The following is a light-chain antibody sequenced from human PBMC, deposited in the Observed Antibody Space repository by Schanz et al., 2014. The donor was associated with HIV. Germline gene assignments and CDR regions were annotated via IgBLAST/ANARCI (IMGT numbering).Light chain of an antibody. J-gene: IGLJ1*01. Sequence: QSVLTQPRSVSGSPGQSVTISCTGTSSDVGSYNFVSWYQQHPDTAPKLMIYDVNKRPSGVPDRFSGSKSGNTASLTISGFQAEDEADYYCCSFAGADSLFVFGIGTKLTVL. CDR1: SSDVGSYNF. V-gene: IGLV2-11*01. CDR2: DVN. CDR3: CSFAGADSLFV.